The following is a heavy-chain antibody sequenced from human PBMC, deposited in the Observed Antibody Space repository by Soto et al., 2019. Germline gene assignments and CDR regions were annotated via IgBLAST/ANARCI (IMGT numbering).Heavy chain of an antibody. Sequence: PGGSLRLSCAASGFTFSSYWMHWVRQAPGKGLVWVSRINIDGTTTTYADSVEGRFTISRDNAKNTLFLQMNSLKTEDTGVYFCTTDLPTLIPQVDSWGQGT. D-gene: IGHD4-4*01. J-gene: IGHJ4*02. CDR2: INIDGTTT. V-gene: IGHV3-74*01. CDR3: TTDLPTLIPQVDS. CDR1: GFTFSSYW.